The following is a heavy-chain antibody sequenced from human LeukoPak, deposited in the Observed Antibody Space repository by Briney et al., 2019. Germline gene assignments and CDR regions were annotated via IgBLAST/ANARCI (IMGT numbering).Heavy chain of an antibody. J-gene: IGHJ4*02. CDR3: AKGSGWYV. CDR2: ISGSGGST. V-gene: IGHV3-23*01. CDR1: GFTFSSSS. Sequence: GSLRLSCAASGFTFSSSSMSWVRQAPGKGLEWVSVISGSGGSTDYADSVKGRFTISRDNSKNTLYLQMNSLRAEDTAVYYCAKGSGWYVWGQGTLVIVSS. D-gene: IGHD6-19*01.